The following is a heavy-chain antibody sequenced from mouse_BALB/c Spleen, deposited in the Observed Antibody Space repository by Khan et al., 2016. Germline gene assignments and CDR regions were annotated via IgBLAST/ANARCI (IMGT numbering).Heavy chain of an antibody. CDR1: GHTFTNYG. Sequence: QIKLVKAGPELKKPGKTVKISCKASGHTFTNYGMNWVKQAPGKGLKWMGWINTYSGESTYADDFKGRFAFSLETSANTAYLQINNLKNEDTATYFCARYRYYYGSSRYFDVWGAGTTVTVSS. V-gene: IGHV9-3-1*01. J-gene: IGHJ1*01. CDR2: INTYSGES. D-gene: IGHD1-1*01. CDR3: ARYRYYYGSSRYFDV.